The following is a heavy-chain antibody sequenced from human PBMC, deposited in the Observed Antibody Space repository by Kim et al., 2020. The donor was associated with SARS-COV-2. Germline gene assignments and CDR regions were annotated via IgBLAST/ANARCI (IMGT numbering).Heavy chain of an antibody. J-gene: IGHJ5*02. CDR2: IYYSGRT. D-gene: IGHD2-15*01. CDR1: GGSISSGGYY. CDR3: ARVVRGLAATPRWFDH. Sequence: SETLSLTCTVSGGSISSGGYYWSWIRQHPGKGLEWIGYIYYSGRTYYNPSLKSRVTISVDTSKNQFSLKLSSVTAADTAVYYCARVVRGLAATPRWFDHWGQGTLVTVSS. V-gene: IGHV4-31*03.